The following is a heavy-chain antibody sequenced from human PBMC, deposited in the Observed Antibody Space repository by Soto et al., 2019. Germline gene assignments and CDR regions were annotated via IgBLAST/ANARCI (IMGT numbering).Heavy chain of an antibody. J-gene: IGHJ4*02. CDR2: VRSKAKTYAT. CDR3: TPEGASFGY. V-gene: IGHV3-73*01. D-gene: IGHD1-26*01. Sequence: PGGSLRLSCAVSGFTFSDSAMHWVRQASGEGLEWVGRVRSKAKTYATAYAASVKGRFTISRDDSKNTAYLQMNSLKTEDTAVYYCTPEGASFGYWGQGTLVTVSS. CDR1: GFTFSDSA.